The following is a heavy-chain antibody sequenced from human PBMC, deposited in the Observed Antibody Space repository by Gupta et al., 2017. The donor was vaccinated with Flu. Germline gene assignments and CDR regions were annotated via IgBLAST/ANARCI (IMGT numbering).Heavy chain of an antibody. CDR1: GFTFSSYS. J-gene: IGHJ6*02. Sequence: EVQLVESGGGLVKPGGSLRLSCAASGFTFSSYSMNWVRQAPGKGLEWVSSISSSSSYIYYADSVKGRFTISRDNAKNSLYLQMNSLRAEDTAVYYCARDPVDTAMVLYYYYYGMDVWGQGTTVTVSS. V-gene: IGHV3-21*01. CDR2: ISSSSSYI. D-gene: IGHD5-18*01. CDR3: ARDPVDTAMVLYYYYYGMDV.